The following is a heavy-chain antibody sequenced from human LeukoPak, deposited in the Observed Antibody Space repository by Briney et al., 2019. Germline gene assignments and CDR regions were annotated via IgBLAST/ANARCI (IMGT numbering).Heavy chain of an antibody. D-gene: IGHD6-19*01. CDR2: INWNAGTT. J-gene: IGHJ4*02. CDR3: ARGRISRVNRSGWSPTYFDY. CDR1: GFRFDDHA. V-gene: IGHV3-20*04. Sequence: GGSLRLSCAASGFRFDDHAMSWVRQAPGKGLEWVAGINWNAGTTGYRGSVKGRFTISRDNAKNSLYLQMNSLRAEDTAVYYCARGRISRVNRSGWSPTYFDYWGQGTLVTVSS.